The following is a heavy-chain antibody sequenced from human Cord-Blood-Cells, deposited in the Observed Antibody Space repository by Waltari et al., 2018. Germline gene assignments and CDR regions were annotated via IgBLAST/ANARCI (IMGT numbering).Heavy chain of an antibody. V-gene: IGHV3-7*01. CDR2: IKQDGSEK. CDR3: ARESPNGAFDI. J-gene: IGHJ3*02. D-gene: IGHD2-8*01. Sequence: EVQLVESGGGLVQPGGSLRLSCAASGFTFSSYWMRWVRQAPGKGLEWVANIKQDGSEKYYVDSVKGRFTISRDNAKNSLYLQMNSLRAEDTAVYYCARESPNGAFDIWGQGTMVTVSS. CDR1: GFTFSSYW.